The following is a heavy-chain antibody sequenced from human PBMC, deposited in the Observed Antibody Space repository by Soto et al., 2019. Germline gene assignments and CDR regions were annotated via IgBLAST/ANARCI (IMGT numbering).Heavy chain of an antibody. V-gene: IGHV3-7*01. CDR2: IKEDGSDK. CDR1: GFIFRNYW. Sequence: GGSLRLSCAPSGFIFRNYWMSWVRQFPGKGLEWVAHIKEDGSDKYYGDSVKGRFIISRDNDKNSLFLQMNSLRAEDTAFYYCATTLTTSAEYFQYWGQGTLVTVSS. CDR3: ATTLTTSAEYFQY. D-gene: IGHD3-16*01. J-gene: IGHJ1*01.